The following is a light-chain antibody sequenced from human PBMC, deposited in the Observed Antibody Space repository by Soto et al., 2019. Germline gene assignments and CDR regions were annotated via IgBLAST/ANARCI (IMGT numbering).Light chain of an antibody. V-gene: IGLV2-23*01. CDR3: CSYAGSRLV. CDR2: EGS. J-gene: IGLJ2*01. CDR1: SSDVGSYNL. Sequence: QSALTQPASVSGSPGQSITISCTGTSSDVGSYNLVSWYQQHPGKAPKLMIYEGSKRPSGVSNRFSGSKSGNTASLTISGLQAGDEADYYCCSYAGSRLVFGGGTKLTVL.